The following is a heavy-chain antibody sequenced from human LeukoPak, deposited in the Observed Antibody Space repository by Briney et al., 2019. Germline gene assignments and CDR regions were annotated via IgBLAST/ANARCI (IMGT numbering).Heavy chain of an antibody. V-gene: IGHV3-30*18. Sequence: PGRSLRFSCAASGFTFSSYGMHWVRQAPGKGLEWVAVISYDGSNKYYADSVKGRFTISRDNSKNTLYLQMNSLRAEDTAVYYCAKVKVVAARRGAFDYWGQGTLVTVSS. CDR1: GFTFSSYG. J-gene: IGHJ4*02. CDR3: AKVKVVAARRGAFDY. CDR2: ISYDGSNK. D-gene: IGHD6-6*01.